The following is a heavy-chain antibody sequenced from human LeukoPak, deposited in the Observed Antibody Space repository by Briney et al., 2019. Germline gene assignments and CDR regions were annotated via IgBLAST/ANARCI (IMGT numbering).Heavy chain of an antibody. CDR2: INPNSGGT. Sequence: ASVKVSCKASGYTFTGYYMHWVRQAPGQGLEWMGWINPNSGGTNYARKFQGRVTMTRDTSISTAYMELSRLRSDDTAVYYCARERRIAVAGKRNYSDYWGQGTLVTVSS. D-gene: IGHD6-19*01. CDR1: GYTFTGYY. J-gene: IGHJ4*02. V-gene: IGHV1-2*02. CDR3: ARERRIAVAGKRNYSDY.